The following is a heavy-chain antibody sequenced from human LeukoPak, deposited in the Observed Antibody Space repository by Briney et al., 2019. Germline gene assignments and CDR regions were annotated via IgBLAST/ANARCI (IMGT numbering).Heavy chain of an antibody. CDR1: GFTFSSYA. J-gene: IGHJ6*02. CDR2: ISYDGSNK. V-gene: IGHV3-30-3*01. D-gene: IGHD2-2*01. Sequence: PGGSLRLSCAASGFTFSSYAMHWVRQAPGKGLEWVAVISYDGSNKYYADSVKGRFTISRDNSKNTLYLQTNSLRAEDTAVYYCLLGFRVVPAAANHYYYYGMDVWGQGTTVTVSS. CDR3: LLGFRVVPAAANHYYYYGMDV.